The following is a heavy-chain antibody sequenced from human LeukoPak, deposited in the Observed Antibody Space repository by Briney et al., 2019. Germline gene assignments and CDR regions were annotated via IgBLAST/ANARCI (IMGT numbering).Heavy chain of an antibody. CDR2: TYYRSKWYN. V-gene: IGHV6-1*01. CDR3: AREDSGWYHLFDY. Sequence: SQTLSLTCALSGDSVSSNSAAWTWIRQSPSRGLEWLGRTYYRSKWYNDYAVSVKSRITINPDTSKNQFSLQLNSVTPEDTAVYYCAREDSGWYHLFDYWGQGTLVTVSS. J-gene: IGHJ4*02. CDR1: GDSVSSNSAA. D-gene: IGHD6-19*01.